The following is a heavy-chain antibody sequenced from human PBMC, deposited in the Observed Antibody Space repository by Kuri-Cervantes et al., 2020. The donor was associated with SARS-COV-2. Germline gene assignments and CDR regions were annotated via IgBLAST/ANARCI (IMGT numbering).Heavy chain of an antibody. CDR2: INSDGSST. CDR1: GFTFSSYW. V-gene: IGHV3-74*01. Sequence: GGSLRLSCAASGFTFSSYWMHWVRHAPGKGLVWVSRINSDGSSTSYADSVKGRFTISRDNAKNTLYLQMNSLRAEDTAVYYCAGGYYYDSSGPVLRYYFDYWGQGTLVTVSS. D-gene: IGHD3-22*01. J-gene: IGHJ4*02. CDR3: AGGYYYDSSGPVLRYYFDY.